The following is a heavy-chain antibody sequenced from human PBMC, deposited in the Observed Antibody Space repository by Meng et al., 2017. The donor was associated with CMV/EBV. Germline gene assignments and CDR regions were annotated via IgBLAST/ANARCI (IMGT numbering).Heavy chain of an antibody. D-gene: IGHD3-10*01. CDR1: GYTFTSYY. CDR3: ASPLNLHRGAFDI. J-gene: IGHJ3*02. Sequence: ASVKVSCKASGYTFTSYYMHWVRQAPGQGLEWMGIINPSGGSTSYAQKFQGRVTMTRDTSTSTVYMELGSLRSEDTAVYYCASPLNLHRGAFDIWGQGTMVTVSS. V-gene: IGHV1-46*01. CDR2: INPSGGST.